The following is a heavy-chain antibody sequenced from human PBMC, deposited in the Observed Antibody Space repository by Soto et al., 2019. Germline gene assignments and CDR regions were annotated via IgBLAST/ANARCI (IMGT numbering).Heavy chain of an antibody. CDR1: GGSISSTNW. D-gene: IGHD1-26*01. V-gene: IGHV4-4*02. CDR3: ARGGTGSIDY. Sequence: QVHLQESGPGLVTPSGTLSLTCAVSGGSISSTNWWSWVRQPPGQRLDWIGDIYHSGSTNYNPSLKCRLTISVDKSKNQFSLKLSSVTAADTAVYYCARGGTGSIDYWGQGTLVTVSS. J-gene: IGHJ4*02. CDR2: IYHSGST.